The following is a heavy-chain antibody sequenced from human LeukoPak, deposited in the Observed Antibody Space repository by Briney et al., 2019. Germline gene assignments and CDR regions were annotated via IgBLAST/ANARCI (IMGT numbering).Heavy chain of an antibody. CDR3: AKGTDIVVVPAAISS. CDR2: ISGSGGSI. D-gene: IGHD2-2*01. J-gene: IGHJ5*02. Sequence: GGSLRLSCAASGFTFSSYAMSWVRQAPGKGLEWVSAISGSGGSIYYADSVKGRFTISRDNSKNTLYLQMNSLRAEDTAVYYCAKGTDIVVVPAAISSWGQGTLVTVSS. V-gene: IGHV3-23*01. CDR1: GFTFSSYA.